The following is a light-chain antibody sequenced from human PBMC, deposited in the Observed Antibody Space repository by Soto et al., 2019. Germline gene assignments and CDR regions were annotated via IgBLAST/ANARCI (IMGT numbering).Light chain of an antibody. J-gene: IGLJ1*01. CDR1: SSDVGSYNR. CDR3: SSYTISSTYV. V-gene: IGLV2-18*02. CDR2: DVN. Sequence: QSVLTQPPSVSGSPGQSVAISCTGTSSDVGSYNRVSWYQQPPGTAPKLMIYDVNNRPSGVPDRFSGSKSGNTASLTISGLQAEDEADYYCSSYTISSTYVFGIGTKVTVL.